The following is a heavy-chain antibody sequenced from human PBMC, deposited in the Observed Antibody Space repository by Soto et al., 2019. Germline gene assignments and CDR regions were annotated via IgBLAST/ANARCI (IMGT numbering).Heavy chain of an antibody. CDR1: GFTVSDS. CDR3: ARPGSGYDVLTGQYFYYFHTVDV. V-gene: IGHV3-53*05. CDR2: IHSDGST. Sequence: GGSLRLSCSVAGFTVSDSMSWVRQAPGKGLECVSFIHSDGSTHYTDSVRGRFTISRDNSKNTLYLQMDRLRPEDTAVYYCARPGSGYDVLTGQYFYYFHTVDVWGQGTTVTVSS. D-gene: IGHD3-9*01. J-gene: IGHJ6*02.